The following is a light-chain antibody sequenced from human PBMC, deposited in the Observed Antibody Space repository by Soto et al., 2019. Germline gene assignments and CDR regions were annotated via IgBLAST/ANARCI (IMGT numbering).Light chain of an antibody. V-gene: IGLV2-8*01. CDR1: SGDVGGYYY. J-gene: IGLJ3*02. Sequence: QSALTQPASVSGSPGQSITISCTGTSGDVGGYYYVSWYQQHPGKAPKLVIYEVNKRPSGVPDRFSGSKSGTTASLIVSGLQAEDEADYYCTSYAGSNDLGVFGGGTKLTVL. CDR2: EVN. CDR3: TSYAGSNDLGV.